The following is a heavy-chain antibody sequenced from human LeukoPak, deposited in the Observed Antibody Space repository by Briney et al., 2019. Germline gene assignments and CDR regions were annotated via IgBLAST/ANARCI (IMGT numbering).Heavy chain of an antibody. CDR2: MKGDGSEK. CDR3: ARPGYTAAYDL. V-gene: IGHV3-7*01. J-gene: IGHJ3*01. D-gene: IGHD3-9*01. Sequence: GGSLRLSCAASGFPFRIYWMTWVRQAPGKGLEWVANMKGDGSEKHYGDSVKGRFTISRDNAKNSLYLQMNSLRAEDTAVYYCARPGYTAAYDLWGQGTMVTVSS. CDR1: GFPFRIYW.